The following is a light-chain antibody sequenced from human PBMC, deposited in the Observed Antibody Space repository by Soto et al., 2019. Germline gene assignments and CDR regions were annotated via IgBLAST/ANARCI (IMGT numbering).Light chain of an antibody. J-gene: IGKJ1*01. CDR1: QSVLYSSNNKNY. V-gene: IGKV4-1*01. Sequence: DIVMTQSPDSLPVSLGERATINCKSSQSVLYSSNNKNYLAWYQQKPGQPPKLLISWASTREFGVPDRFSGSGSGTDFTLTISSLQAEDVAVYYCQQFYSTPLTFGQGTKVEIK. CDR3: QQFYSTPLT. CDR2: WAS.